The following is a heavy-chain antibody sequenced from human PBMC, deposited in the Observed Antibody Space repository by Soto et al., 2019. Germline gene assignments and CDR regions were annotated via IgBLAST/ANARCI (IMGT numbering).Heavy chain of an antibody. Sequence: TLSLTCTDSGCSISRGGYYRSWIRQPPGKGLESIGYIYYSENTYYNPSPKSRVAISGDKSKNQFSLRLSSVTPADTAVYYCARIVSPWGQGTLVTVSS. CDR1: GCSISRGGYY. D-gene: IGHD2-21*01. CDR3: ARIVSP. J-gene: IGHJ5*02. CDR2: IYYSENT. V-gene: IGHV4-30-2*01.